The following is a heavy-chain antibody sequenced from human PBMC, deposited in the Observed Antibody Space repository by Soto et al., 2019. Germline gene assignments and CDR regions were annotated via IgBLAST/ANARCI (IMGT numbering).Heavy chain of an antibody. D-gene: IGHD1-26*01. CDR1: GGSISSGGYY. CDR2: IYYSGST. V-gene: IGHV4-31*03. J-gene: IGHJ4*02. CDR3: ARNSEDSYFDY. Sequence: QVQLQESGPGLVKPSQTLSLTCTVSGGSISSGGYYCSWIRQHPGKGLEWIGYIYYSGSTYYNPSIKSRVTISVATPKNQFSLKLSSVTAADTAVYYCARNSEDSYFDYWGQGTLVTVSS.